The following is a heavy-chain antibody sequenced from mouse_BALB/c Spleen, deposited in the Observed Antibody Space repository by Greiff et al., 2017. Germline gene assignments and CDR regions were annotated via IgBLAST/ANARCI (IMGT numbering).Heavy chain of an antibody. D-gene: IGHD1-1*01. J-gene: IGHJ2*01. V-gene: IGHV3-2*02. Sequence: VQLQQSGPGLVKPSQSLSLTCTVTGYSITSDYAWNWIRQFPGNKLGWMGYISYSGSTSYNPSLKSRISITRDTSKNQFFLQLNSVTTEDTATYYCARSYYGYFDYWGQGTTLTVSS. CDR3: ARSYYGYFDY. CDR1: GYSITSDYA. CDR2: ISYSGST.